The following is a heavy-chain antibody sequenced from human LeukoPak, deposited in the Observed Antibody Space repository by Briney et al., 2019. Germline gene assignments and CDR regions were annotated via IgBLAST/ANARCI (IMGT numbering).Heavy chain of an antibody. D-gene: IGHD2-21*02. Sequence: AASVKVSCKASGGTFSSYAISWVRQAPGQGPEWMGGIIPIFGTANYAQKFQGRVTITADESTSTAYMELSSLRSEDTAVYYCARLYVVVTAHYGMDVWGQGTTVTVSS. CDR3: ARLYVVVTAHYGMDV. V-gene: IGHV1-69*13. J-gene: IGHJ6*02. CDR2: IIPIFGTA. CDR1: GGTFSSYA.